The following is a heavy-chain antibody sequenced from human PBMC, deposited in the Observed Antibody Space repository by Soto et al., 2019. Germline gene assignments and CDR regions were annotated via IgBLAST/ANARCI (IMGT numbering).Heavy chain of an antibody. CDR1: GGSISSGGYY. Sequence: SETLSLTCTVSGGSISSGGYYWSWIRQHPGKGLEWVGYIYYSGSTYYNPSLKSRVTISVDTSKNQFSLKLSSVTAADTVVYYCARDGGAAAGTRGRWFDPWGQGTLVTVSS. D-gene: IGHD6-13*01. J-gene: IGHJ5*02. V-gene: IGHV4-31*03. CDR2: IYYSGST. CDR3: ARDGGAAAGTRGRWFDP.